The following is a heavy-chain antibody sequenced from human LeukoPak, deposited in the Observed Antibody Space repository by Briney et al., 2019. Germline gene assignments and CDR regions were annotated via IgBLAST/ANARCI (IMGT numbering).Heavy chain of an antibody. V-gene: IGHV4-34*01. CDR1: GGSFSGYY. D-gene: IGHD3-10*01. CDR2: INHSGST. Sequence: SETLSLTCAVYGGSFSGYYWSWIRQPPGKGLEWIGEINHSGSTNYNPSLKSRVTISVDTSKNQFSLKLSSVTAADTAVYYGGSMVRGANRNTDYYYGMDLWDQGTTVTVSS. J-gene: IGHJ6*02. CDR3: GSMVRGANRNTDYYYGMDL.